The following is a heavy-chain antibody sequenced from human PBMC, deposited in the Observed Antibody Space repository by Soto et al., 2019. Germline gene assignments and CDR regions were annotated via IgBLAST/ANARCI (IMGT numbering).Heavy chain of an antibody. D-gene: IGHD2-21*01. CDR1: GFTVSSSY. V-gene: IGHV3-53*01. J-gene: IGHJ2*01. Sequence: EVQLVESGGGLLQPGGSLRVSCAASGFTVSSSYMSWVRQAPGKGLEWVATLYSAGATYYADSVKGRFTISRDNSQNTLYLQMNSLKVEDPAVYPCAGVGESNGWNCYLFFDLWGRGTLVTVSS. CDR2: LYSAGAT. CDR3: AGVGESNGWNCYLFFDL.